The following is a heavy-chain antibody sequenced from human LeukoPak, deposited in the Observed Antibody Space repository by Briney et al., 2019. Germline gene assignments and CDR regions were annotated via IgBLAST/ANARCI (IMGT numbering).Heavy chain of an antibody. CDR3: ARLDSSGYHTAFDI. CDR2: IYHGGST. D-gene: IGHD3-22*01. V-gene: IGHV4-4*02. CDR1: GGSISSPKW. J-gene: IGHJ3*02. Sequence: SETLSLTCAVSGGSISSPKWWSWVRQPPGKGLEWIGDIYHGGSTNYNPSLKSRVTMSADKSRNQFSLNLSSVTAADTAVYYCARLDSSGYHTAFDIWGQGTMVTVSS.